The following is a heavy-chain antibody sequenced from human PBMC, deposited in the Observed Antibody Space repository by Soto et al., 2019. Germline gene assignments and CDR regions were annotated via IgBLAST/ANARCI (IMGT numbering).Heavy chain of an antibody. Sequence: VQLVESGGGLVQPGRSLRLSCAASGFNFDDYAMHWVRQAPGKGLEWVSGISFNSGTITYAGSVKGRFTISRDNAKNSLYLEMNSLRAEDTAFYYCAKDNDSSGWLRGAFDIWGQGTMVTVSS. CDR3: AKDNDSSGWLRGAFDI. CDR1: GFNFDDYA. CDR2: ISFNSGTI. J-gene: IGHJ3*02. V-gene: IGHV3-9*01. D-gene: IGHD6-19*01.